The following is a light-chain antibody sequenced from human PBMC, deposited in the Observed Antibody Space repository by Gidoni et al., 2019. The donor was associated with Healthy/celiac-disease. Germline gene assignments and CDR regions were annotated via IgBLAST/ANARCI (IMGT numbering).Light chain of an antibody. Sequence: DIQLTQSPSFLSASVGDRVTITCRASQGISSYLAWYQQKPGKAPKLLIYAASTLQSGVPSRFSGSGSGTEFTLTISSLQPEDFATYYFPQLHSYPRATFGQGTRLEIK. CDR3: PQLHSYPRAT. CDR1: QGISSY. V-gene: IGKV1-9*01. CDR2: AAS. J-gene: IGKJ5*01.